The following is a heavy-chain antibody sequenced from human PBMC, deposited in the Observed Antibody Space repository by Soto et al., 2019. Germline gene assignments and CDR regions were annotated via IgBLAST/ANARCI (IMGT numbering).Heavy chain of an antibody. CDR3: AKDSGDVDTAMDYFDY. Sequence: EVQLLESGGGLVQPGGSLRLSCAASGFTFNNYAMSWVRQAPGKGLEWVSGISGSASSTHYADSVKGRFTISRDNSKNTLYLQMSSLRAEDTAVYYCAKDSGDVDTAMDYFDYWGQGPLVTVSS. CDR1: GFTFNNYA. CDR2: ISGSASST. V-gene: IGHV3-23*01. J-gene: IGHJ4*02. D-gene: IGHD5-18*01.